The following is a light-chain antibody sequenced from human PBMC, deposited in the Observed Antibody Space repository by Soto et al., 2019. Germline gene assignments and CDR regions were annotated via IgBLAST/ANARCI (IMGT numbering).Light chain of an antibody. CDR3: QHFDGSSWT. J-gene: IGKJ1*01. Sequence: DIQMTQSPSTLSASLGERVTITCRASQSFSNWLAWYQQKPGKAPRLLIYDVSSLESGVPSRFSGSASGTEFILTVSGLQPDDFATYYCQHFDGSSWTFGQGNTVE. CDR1: QSFSNW. CDR2: DVS. V-gene: IGKV1-5*01.